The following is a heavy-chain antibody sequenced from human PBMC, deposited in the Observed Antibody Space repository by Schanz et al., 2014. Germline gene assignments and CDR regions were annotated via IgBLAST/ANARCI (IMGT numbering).Heavy chain of an antibody. CDR1: GFTFRNYA. V-gene: IGHV3-23*04. CDR2: ISGSGGST. CDR3: ARCEDY. J-gene: IGHJ4*02. Sequence: EVQLVESGGGLVQPGGSLRLSCSASGFTFRNYALSWVRQAPGKGLAWVSAISGSGGSTYYADSVKGRFTISRDNSNHTLYLQMNSLRAEDTAVYYCARCEDYWGQGTLVTVSS.